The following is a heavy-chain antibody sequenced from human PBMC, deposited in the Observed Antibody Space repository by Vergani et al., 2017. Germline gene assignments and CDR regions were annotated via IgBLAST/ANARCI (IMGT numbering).Heavy chain of an antibody. J-gene: IGHJ4*02. CDR1: GCPISSGGYH. Sequence: QVQLQESGPGLVKPSQTLSLTCTVSGCPISSGGYHWSWIRQHPGKGLEWIGYIYYSGSTYYNPSLKSRVTISGDTSKNQLSLKLSSGTAADTAVYYCARDRGYGDRDYWGQGTLVTVSS. V-gene: IGHV4-31*03. CDR2: IYYSGST. D-gene: IGHD4-17*01. CDR3: ARDRGYGDRDY.